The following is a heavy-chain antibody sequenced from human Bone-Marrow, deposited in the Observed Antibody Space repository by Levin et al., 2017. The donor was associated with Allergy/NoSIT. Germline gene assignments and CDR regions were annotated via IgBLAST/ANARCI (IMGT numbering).Heavy chain of an antibody. CDR3: ARDRLGYCSGGSCDYYDDYYMDV. CDR2: ISSSSSYT. D-gene: IGHD2-15*01. CDR1: GFTFSDYY. V-gene: IGHV3-11*06. J-gene: IGHJ6*03. Sequence: LSLTCAASGFTFSDYYMSWIRQAPGKGLEWVSYISSSSSYTNYADSVKGRFTISRDNAKNSLYLQMNSLRAEDTAVYYCARDRLGYCSGGSCDYYDDYYMDVWGKGTTVTVSS.